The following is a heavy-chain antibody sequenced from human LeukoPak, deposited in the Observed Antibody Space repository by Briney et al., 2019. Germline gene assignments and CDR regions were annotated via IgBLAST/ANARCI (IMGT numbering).Heavy chain of an antibody. J-gene: IGHJ6*03. CDR3: ARDGTVTTSYYYYYYYMDV. V-gene: IGHV1-46*01. D-gene: IGHD4-17*01. CDR1: GYTFTSYY. Sequence: GASVKVSCKASGYTFTSYYMHWVRQAPGQGLEWMGIINPSGGSTSYAQKFQGRVTMTRDTSTSTVYMELSSLRSEDTAVYYCARDGTVTTSYYYYYYYMDVWGKGTTVTVSS. CDR2: INPSGGST.